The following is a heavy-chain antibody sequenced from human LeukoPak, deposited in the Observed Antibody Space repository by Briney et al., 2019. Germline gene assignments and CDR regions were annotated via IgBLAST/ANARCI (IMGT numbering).Heavy chain of an antibody. CDR1: GYTFTGYY. Sequence: ASVKVSCKASGYTFTGYYMHWVRQAPGQGLEWRGWINPNSGGTNYAQKFQGRVTMTRDTSISTAYMELSRLRSDDTAVYYCARDFGYCSSTSCSLVNWFDPWGQGTLVTVSS. CDR3: ARDFGYCSSTSCSLVNWFDP. CDR2: INPNSGGT. J-gene: IGHJ5*02. D-gene: IGHD2-2*03. V-gene: IGHV1-2*02.